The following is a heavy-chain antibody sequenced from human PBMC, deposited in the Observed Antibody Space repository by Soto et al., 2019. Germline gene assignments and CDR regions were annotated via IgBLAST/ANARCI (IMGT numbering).Heavy chain of an antibody. J-gene: IGHJ1*01. CDR1: GFSLSTSGLG. CDR2: IYWDDDK. CDR3: ARSPGGAGRIRGTGRYFQH. V-gene: IGHV2-5*02. D-gene: IGHD3-10*01. Sequence: QITLKESGPTLVKPTQTLTLTCTFSGFSLSTSGLGVGWIRQPPGKALEWLALIYWDDDKRYSPSLENRITTTKSTSQIPVVLTMTNMDPVDTATYYCARSPGGAGRIRGTGRYFQHWGQGTMVNVSS.